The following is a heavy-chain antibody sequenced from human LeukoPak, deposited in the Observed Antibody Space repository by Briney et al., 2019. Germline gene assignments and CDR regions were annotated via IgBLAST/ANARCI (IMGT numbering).Heavy chain of an antibody. CDR2: IYYSGST. J-gene: IGHJ4*02. CDR1: GGSMSSYY. CDR3: ARGARAGYNLEPFDY. D-gene: IGHD5-24*01. Sequence: PSETLSLTCTVSGGSMSSYYWSWIRQPPGKGLEWIGYIYYSGSTKYNPSLKSRVTISVDTSKNQFSLKLSSVTAADTAVYYCARGARAGYNLEPFDYWGQGTLITVSS. V-gene: IGHV4-59*08.